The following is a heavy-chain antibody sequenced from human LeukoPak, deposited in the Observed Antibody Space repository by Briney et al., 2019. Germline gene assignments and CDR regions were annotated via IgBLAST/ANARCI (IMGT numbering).Heavy chain of an antibody. CDR1: GGSISSYY. CDR3: ARAVKLGYYYYMDV. J-gene: IGHJ6*03. Sequence: SETLSLTCTVSGGSISSYYWSWIRQPPGKGLEWIGYIYYSGGTDYNPSLKSRVTISVETSKNQFSLKLSSVTAADTAVYYCARAVKLGYYYYMDVWGKGTTVTVSS. D-gene: IGHD7-27*01. CDR2: IYYSGGT. V-gene: IGHV4-59*01.